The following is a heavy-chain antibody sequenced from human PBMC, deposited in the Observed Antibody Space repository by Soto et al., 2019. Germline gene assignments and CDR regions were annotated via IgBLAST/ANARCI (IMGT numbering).Heavy chain of an antibody. V-gene: IGHV1-8*01. CDR1: GYTFTDYD. CDR3: AKGPRNWGVDY. J-gene: IGHJ4*02. D-gene: IGHD7-27*01. Sequence: QVQLVQSGAEVKKPGASVKVSCKASGYTFTDYDINWFRQATGQGLEWMGWMNHNNGYTGYAQNFQDRVTMTRSTSISTAYMELSTLRSEDTAVYYCAKGPRNWGVDYWGQGTLVTVSS. CDR2: MNHNNGYT.